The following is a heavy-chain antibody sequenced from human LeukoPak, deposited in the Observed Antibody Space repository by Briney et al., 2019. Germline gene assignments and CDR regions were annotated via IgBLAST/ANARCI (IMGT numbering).Heavy chain of an antibody. V-gene: IGHV4-59*01. CDR3: ARDSVLNYDILTGYFGSYMAV. D-gene: IGHD3-9*01. Sequence: SETLSLTCTVSGGSISSYYWSWIRQPPGKGLEWIGYIYYSGSTNYNPSLKSRVTISVDTSKNQFSLKLNSVTAADTAVYYCARDSVLNYDILTGYFGSYMAVWGKGTTVTVSS. CDR1: GGSISSYY. J-gene: IGHJ6*03. CDR2: IYYSGST.